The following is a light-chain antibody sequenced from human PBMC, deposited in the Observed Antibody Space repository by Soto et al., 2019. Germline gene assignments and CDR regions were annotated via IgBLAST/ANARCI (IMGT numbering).Light chain of an antibody. J-gene: IGKJ3*01. Sequence: EILLTQSPSTLSLSPGEGVTLSCRASQSVTVNSLAWNQQKPGKAPRLLIYAASTRAAAVPDRFTGSGSGTDFALTISRLEPEDFGVYYCQQYGDSPLTSGPGTKVDIK. CDR1: QSVTVNS. CDR3: QQYGDSPLT. CDR2: AAS. V-gene: IGKV3-20*01.